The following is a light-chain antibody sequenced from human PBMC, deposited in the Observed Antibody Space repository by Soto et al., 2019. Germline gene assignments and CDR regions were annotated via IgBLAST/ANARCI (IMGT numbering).Light chain of an antibody. J-gene: IGKJ1*01. V-gene: IGKV1-5*03. CDR3: QQYNSYST. CDR1: QSISNW. Sequence: DIQMTQSPSTLSASVVDRVTITFRASQSISNWLAWCQQKPGKAPKLLIYKASSLESGVPSRFSGSGSGTEFTLTISSLQPDDFATYYCQQYNSYSTFGQGTKVDIK. CDR2: KAS.